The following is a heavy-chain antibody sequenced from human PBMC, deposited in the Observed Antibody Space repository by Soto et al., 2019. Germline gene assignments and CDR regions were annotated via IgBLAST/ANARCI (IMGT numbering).Heavy chain of an antibody. J-gene: IGHJ1*01. Sequence: QARLMQSGAEVRKLGSSVKVSGKASGGTFSGYAINWGRQAPGQGLGWLGGIIPFLGITDYGQKFQGRITIAADESTGTAYMDLRGLRSEDTAVYYCARDPRSITGTTSSEDFQHWGQGTLVSVSS. D-gene: IGHD1-20*01. CDR1: GGTFSGYA. V-gene: IGHV1-69*01. CDR2: IIPFLGIT. CDR3: ARDPRSITGTTSSEDFQH.